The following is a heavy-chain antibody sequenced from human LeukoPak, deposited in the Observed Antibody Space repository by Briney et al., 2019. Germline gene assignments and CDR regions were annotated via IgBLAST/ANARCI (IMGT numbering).Heavy chain of an antibody. D-gene: IGHD6-13*01. CDR2: ISDSGIT. J-gene: IGHJ4*02. CDR1: GFIFSSYA. V-gene: IGHV3-23*01. CDR3: ARSDIVAAGTGPFDY. Sequence: GGSLRLSCAASGFIFSSYAMNWVRQAPGRRLEWVSTISDSGITHYADSVKGRFTMSRDNSKNTLYLQMNSLRGEDTAVYYCARSDIVAAGTGPFDYWGQGILVTVSS.